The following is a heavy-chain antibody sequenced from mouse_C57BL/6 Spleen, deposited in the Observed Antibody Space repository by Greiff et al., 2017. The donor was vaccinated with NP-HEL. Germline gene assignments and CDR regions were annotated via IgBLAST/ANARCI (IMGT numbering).Heavy chain of an antibody. CDR2: ISDGGSYT. CDR3: ARDRCGDY. Sequence: EVKVEESGGGLVKPGGSLKLSCAASGFTFSSYAMSWVRQTPEKRLEWVATISDGGSYTYYPDNVKGRFTISRDNAKNNLYLQMSHLKSEDTAMYYCARDRCGDYWGQGTSVTVSS. V-gene: IGHV5-4*01. CDR1: GFTFSSYA. J-gene: IGHJ4*01.